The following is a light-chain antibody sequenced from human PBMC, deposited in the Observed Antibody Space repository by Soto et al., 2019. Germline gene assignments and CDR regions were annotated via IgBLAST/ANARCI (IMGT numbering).Light chain of an antibody. J-gene: IGKJ1*01. CDR2: DAS. V-gene: IGKV3-20*01. Sequence: EIVLTQSPDTLSLSPGERATLSCRASQSVRSSYLAWYQQKPGQAPSLLLYDASKRATGIPDRFSGSGSGTDFTLAISRLEPEDFAVYYCQQYGSSPTFGQGTKVEIK. CDR1: QSVRSSY. CDR3: QQYGSSPT.